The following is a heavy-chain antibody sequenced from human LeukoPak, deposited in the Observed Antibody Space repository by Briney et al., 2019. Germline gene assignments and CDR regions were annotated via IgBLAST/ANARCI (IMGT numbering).Heavy chain of an antibody. Sequence: GASVKVSCKASGYTFTGYYMHWVRPAPGQGLEWMGWINPNSGGTNYAQKFQGRVTMTRDTSISTAYMELSRLRSDDTAVYYCARDYGGNSGWFDPWGQGTLVTVSS. CDR3: ARDYGGNSGWFDP. CDR1: GYTFTGYY. CDR2: INPNSGGT. V-gene: IGHV1-2*02. D-gene: IGHD4-23*01. J-gene: IGHJ5*02.